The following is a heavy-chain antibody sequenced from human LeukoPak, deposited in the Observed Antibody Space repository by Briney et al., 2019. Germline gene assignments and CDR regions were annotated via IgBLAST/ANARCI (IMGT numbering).Heavy chain of an antibody. Sequence: GGSLRLSCAASGFTFSSYGMSWVRQAPGKGLEWVSAISGSGGSTYYADSVKGRFTIARDNAKNTLYLQMNSLRAEDTAVYYCAFVGSSGWTFDYWGQGTLVTVSS. CDR1: GFTFSSYG. D-gene: IGHD6-19*01. CDR2: ISGSGGST. V-gene: IGHV3-23*01. CDR3: AFVGSSGWTFDY. J-gene: IGHJ4*02.